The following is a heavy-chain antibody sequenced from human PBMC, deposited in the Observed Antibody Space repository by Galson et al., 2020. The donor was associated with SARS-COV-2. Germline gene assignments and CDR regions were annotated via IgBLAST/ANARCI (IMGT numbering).Heavy chain of an antibody. J-gene: IGHJ4*02. CDR1: GHSFMRYG. CDR3: ARCGGATYPEAY. CDR2: INVFDGHT. D-gene: IGHD2-21*01. V-gene: IGHV1-18*01. Sequence: GESLKISCKASGHSFMRYGITWVRQAPGQVLEWMGWINVFDGHTDFAQKFQGRVTMTTDTSTSTAYMELRSLRSDDTAVYYCARCGGATYPEAYWGQGTLVTVSS.